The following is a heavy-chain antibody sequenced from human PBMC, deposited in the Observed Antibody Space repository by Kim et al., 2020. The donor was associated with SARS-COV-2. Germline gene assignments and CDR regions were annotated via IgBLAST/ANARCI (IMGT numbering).Heavy chain of an antibody. J-gene: IGHJ4*02. CDR1: GGTFSSYA. CDR3: ARDRLGYSYGWGGTVLNY. V-gene: IGHV1-69*13. CDR2: IIPIFGTA. D-gene: IGHD5-18*01. Sequence: SVKVSCKASGGTFSSYAISWVRQAPGQGLEWMGGIIPIFGTANYAQKFQGRVTITADESTSTAYKELSSLRSEDTAVYYCARDRLGYSYGWGGTVLNYWGQGTLVTVSS.